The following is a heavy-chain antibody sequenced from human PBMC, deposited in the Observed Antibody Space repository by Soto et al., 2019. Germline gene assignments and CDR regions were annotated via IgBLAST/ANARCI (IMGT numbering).Heavy chain of an antibody. CDR2: ISAYNGNT. V-gene: IGHV1-18*01. D-gene: IGHD6-6*01. CDR3: ARDGNPSIAASNWFDP. J-gene: IGHJ5*02. Sequence: ASVKVSCKASGYTSTSYGISWVRQAPGQGLEWMGWISAYNGNTNYAQKLQGRVTMTTDTSTSTAYMELRSLRSDDTAVYYCARDGNPSIAASNWFDPWGQGTLVTVSS. CDR1: GYTSTSYG.